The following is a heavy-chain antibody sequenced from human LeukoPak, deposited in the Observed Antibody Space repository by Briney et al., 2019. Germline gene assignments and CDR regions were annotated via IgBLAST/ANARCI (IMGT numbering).Heavy chain of an antibody. CDR2: IYTSGTT. D-gene: IGHD6-6*01. CDR3: ARSSSSFYFDY. CDR1: GGSLSSGSSY. Sequence: SETLSLTCTVSGGSLSSGSSYWSWIRQPAGKGLEWVGRIYTSGTTNYNPSLKSRVTISVDTSKNQFPLKLSSVTAADTAVYYCARSSSSFYFDYWGQGTLVTVSS. J-gene: IGHJ4*02. V-gene: IGHV4-61*02.